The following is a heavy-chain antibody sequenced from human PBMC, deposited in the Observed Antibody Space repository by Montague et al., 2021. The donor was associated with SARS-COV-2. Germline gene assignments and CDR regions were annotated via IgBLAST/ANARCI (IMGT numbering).Heavy chain of an antibody. CDR2: TYYRSRXFD. CDR1: GGSISRGYCY. Sequence: SETLSLTCTVSGGSISRGYCYWSWIRQSPSRGLEWLGRTYYRSRXFDXDELSMKGRISIKADTSKNQFSLQLDSVTPEDTAVYYCARGDGLGPYTGYAFDIWGQGTLVTVSS. V-gene: IGHV6-1*01. CDR3: ARGDGLGPYTGYAFDI. D-gene: IGHD3-16*01. J-gene: IGHJ3*02.